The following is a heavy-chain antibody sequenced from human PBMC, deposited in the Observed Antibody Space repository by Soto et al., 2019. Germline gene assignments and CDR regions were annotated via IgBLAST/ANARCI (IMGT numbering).Heavy chain of an antibody. CDR3: AHRWAGRWIDY. V-gene: IGHV2-5*02. CDR2: LYWDDDK. J-gene: IGHJ4*02. Sequence: QITLKESGPTLVKPTQTLTLTCTFSGFSLITSAVGVGWIRQPPGKALEWLVLLYWDDDKRYSPSLKNRLTISKSTSKNPVVLTRTNMDPVDTATYYWAHRWAGRWIDYWCQGTRVTVCS. CDR1: GFSLITSAVG. D-gene: IGHD5-12*01.